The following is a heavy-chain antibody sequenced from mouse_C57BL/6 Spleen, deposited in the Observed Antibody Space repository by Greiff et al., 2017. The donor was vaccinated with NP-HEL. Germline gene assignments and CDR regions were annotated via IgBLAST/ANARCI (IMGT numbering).Heavy chain of an antibody. CDR3: ARRGPLYAMDY. CDR1: GYTFTSYW. Sequence: VQLQQPGAELVMPGASVKLSCKASGYTFTSYWMHWVKQSPGQGLEWIGEIDPSDSYTNYNQKFKGKSTLTVDKSSSTAYMQLSSLTSEDSAVYYCARRGPLYAMDYWGQGTSVTVSS. V-gene: IGHV1-69*01. J-gene: IGHJ4*01. CDR2: IDPSDSYT.